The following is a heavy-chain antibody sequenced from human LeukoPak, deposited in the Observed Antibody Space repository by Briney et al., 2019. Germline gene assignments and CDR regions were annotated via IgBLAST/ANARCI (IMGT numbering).Heavy chain of an antibody. CDR2: IQQDGSER. V-gene: IGHV3-7*01. Sequence: GGSLRLSCAASGFTFSNYWMSWVRQAPGKGLEWVANIQQDGSERYYVDSVKGRFTISRDNAKNSLYLQMNSLRAEDTAVYYCAGTSSGPERRGMDVWGQGTTVTVSS. D-gene: IGHD6-19*01. J-gene: IGHJ6*02. CDR1: GFTFSNYW. CDR3: AGTSSGPERRGMDV.